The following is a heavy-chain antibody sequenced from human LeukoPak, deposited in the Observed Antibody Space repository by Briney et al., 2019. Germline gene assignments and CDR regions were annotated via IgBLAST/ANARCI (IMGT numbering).Heavy chain of an antibody. Sequence: GGSLRLSCAISGFTFSEAWMNWVRQAPGKGLEWVARIKRKIDSGAIDYAASVKGRFTISRDDSKNTVYLQMNSLTTEDTAVYYCGLGSGRSDFDYWGQGTLVTVSS. D-gene: IGHD3-10*01. V-gene: IGHV3-15*01. CDR1: GFTFSEAW. CDR3: GLGSGRSDFDY. J-gene: IGHJ4*02. CDR2: IKRKIDSGAI.